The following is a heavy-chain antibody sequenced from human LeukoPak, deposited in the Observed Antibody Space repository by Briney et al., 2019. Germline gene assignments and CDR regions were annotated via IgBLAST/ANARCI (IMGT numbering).Heavy chain of an antibody. CDR2: ISGSGSTI. CDR3: ARARTHYYDSSGLH. D-gene: IGHD3-22*01. Sequence: PGRTLRLSCAASGFTFSDYYMSWVRQAPGKGLEWVSYISGSGSTIYYTDSVKGRFTISRDNAKNSLYLQMNSLRAEDTAVYYCARARTHYYDSSGLHWGQGTLVTVSS. CDR1: GFTFSDYY. V-gene: IGHV3-11*01. J-gene: IGHJ4*02.